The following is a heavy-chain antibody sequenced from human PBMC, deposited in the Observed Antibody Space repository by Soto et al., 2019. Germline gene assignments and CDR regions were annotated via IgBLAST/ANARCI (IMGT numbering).Heavy chain of an antibody. CDR1: GFTVSRDY. J-gene: IGHJ4*02. CDR2: IYARGDT. D-gene: IGHD2-2*01. V-gene: IGHV3-66*04. CDR3: ARLHNSAGCYAFAY. Sequence: EVQLVESGGGLVQPGGSLRLSCAASGFTVSRDYMSWVRQAPGKGLEWVSVIYARGDTYYADSVRGRFTISRDSSKNTLHLQMNSLRAEDTSVYYCARLHNSAGCYAFAYWGQGTLVSVSS.